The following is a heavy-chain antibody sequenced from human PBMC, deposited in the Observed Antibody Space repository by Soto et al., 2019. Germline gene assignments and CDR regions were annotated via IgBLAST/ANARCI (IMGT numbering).Heavy chain of an antibody. Sequence: QVQLVQPGAEVKKPGASVKVSCKASGYTFSGYYMHWVRQAPGQWLEWMGWINTLSGDTSFPQKFQERLAMTRDTSIDTPFMEVSRLTSDYSAIYYCARSLLNVILPLAYWGQGTLVSVSS. CDR1: GYTFSGYY. V-gene: IGHV1-2*02. CDR2: INTLSGDT. CDR3: ARSLLNVILPLAY. J-gene: IGHJ4*02. D-gene: IGHD3-3*02.